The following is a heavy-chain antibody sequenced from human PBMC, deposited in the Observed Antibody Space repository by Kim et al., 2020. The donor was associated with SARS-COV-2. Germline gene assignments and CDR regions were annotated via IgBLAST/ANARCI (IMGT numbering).Heavy chain of an antibody. CDR3: TTSERTYYDILTGFSYYYYGMDV. Sequence: GGSLRLSCAASGFTFSNAWMSWVRQAPGKGLEWVGRIKSKTDGGTTDYAAPVKGRFTISRDDSKNTLYLQMNSLKTEDTAVYYCTTSERTYYDILTGFSYYYYGMDVWGQGTTVTVSS. J-gene: IGHJ6*02. D-gene: IGHD3-9*01. V-gene: IGHV3-15*01. CDR2: IKSKTDGGTT. CDR1: GFTFSNAW.